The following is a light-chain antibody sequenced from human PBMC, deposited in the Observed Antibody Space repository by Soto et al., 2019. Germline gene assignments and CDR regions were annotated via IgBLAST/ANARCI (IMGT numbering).Light chain of an antibody. V-gene: IGKV3-20*01. Sequence: EIVLTQSQGTLSLAPGQRSTLYCRASQSVSSNYLAWYQKKPGQTHRLLIYGASSRATGIPDRLSGSGYGKDGTLTISKLEPEESAVYYGQQSGSSPWTCGQGTKVDIK. CDR3: QQSGSSPWT. CDR1: QSVSSNY. J-gene: IGKJ1*01. CDR2: GAS.